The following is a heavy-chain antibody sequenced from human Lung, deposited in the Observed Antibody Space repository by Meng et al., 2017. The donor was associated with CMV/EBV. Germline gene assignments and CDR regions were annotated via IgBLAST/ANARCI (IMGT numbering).Heavy chain of an antibody. V-gene: IGHV3-30*04. CDR2: VSHDGTNE. Sequence: GESLKISCAASTFTFSSFTIHWVRQAPGRGLEWVTVVSHDGTNEYYADSVNGRFTCSRDNSRRILYLQMNRMGVADTAVYYCATDGSRSPYYSYGMDVWGQGNXVNGAS. J-gene: IGHJ6*02. CDR3: ATDGSRSPYYSYGMDV. D-gene: IGHD2-2*01. CDR1: TFTFSSFT.